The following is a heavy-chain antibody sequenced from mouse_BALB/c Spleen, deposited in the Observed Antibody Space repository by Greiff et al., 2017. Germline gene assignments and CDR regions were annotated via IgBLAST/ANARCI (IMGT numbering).Heavy chain of an antibody. CDR2: VDPSDSET. J-gene: IGHJ4*01. CDR3: ARAGGYYHSAMDY. V-gene: IGHV1-69*02. Sequence: QVQLQQPGAELVKPGAPVKLSCKASGYTFTSYWMNWVKQRPGRGLEWIGRVDPSDSETHYNQKFKDKATLTVDKSSSTAYIQLSSLTSEDSAVYYCARAGGYYHSAMDYWGQGTSVTVSS. D-gene: IGHD2-3*01. CDR1: GYTFTSYW.